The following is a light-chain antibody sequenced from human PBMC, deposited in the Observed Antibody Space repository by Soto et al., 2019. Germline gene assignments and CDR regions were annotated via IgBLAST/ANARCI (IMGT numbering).Light chain of an antibody. Sequence: QSALTQPISVSWSPGQSITISCTGNSNDIGSYDYVCWYQQHPCKAPRLLIHVFHNRSPGIAGRFSGSKSGLTASLTISGLLAEDESDYYCTVLSGNRVYLLGPGTKVTVL. CDR1: SNDIGSYDY. CDR2: VFH. V-gene: IGLV2-14*01. CDR3: TVLSGNRVYL. J-gene: IGLJ1*01.